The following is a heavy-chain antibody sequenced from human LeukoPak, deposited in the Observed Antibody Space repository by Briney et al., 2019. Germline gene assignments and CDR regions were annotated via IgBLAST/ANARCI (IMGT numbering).Heavy chain of an antibody. CDR2: INHSGST. J-gene: IGHJ6*03. D-gene: IGHD2-15*01. V-gene: IGHV4-34*01. CDR1: GGSFSGYY. Sequence: SSETLSLTCAVYGGSFSGYYWSWIRQPPGKGLEWIGEINHSGSTNYNPSLKSRVTISVDTSKNQFSLKLSSVTAADTAVYYCARALGYCSGGSCYPLAYMDVWGKGTTVTVSS. CDR3: ARALGYCSGGSCYPLAYMDV.